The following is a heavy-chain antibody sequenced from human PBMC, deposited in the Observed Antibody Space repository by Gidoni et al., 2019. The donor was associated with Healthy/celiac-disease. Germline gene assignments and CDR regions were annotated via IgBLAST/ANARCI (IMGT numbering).Heavy chain of an antibody. CDR3: ARGDYGSSFDY. V-gene: IGHV4-34*01. D-gene: IGHD3-10*01. J-gene: IGHJ4*02. Sequence: QVQLQQWGAGLLKPSETLSLTCAVYGGSFSGYYWSWIRQPPGKGLEWIGEINHSGSTNYNPSLKSRVTISVDTSKNKFYLKLSSVTAADTAVYYCARGDYGSSFDYWGQGTLVTVSS. CDR1: GGSFSGYY. CDR2: INHSGST.